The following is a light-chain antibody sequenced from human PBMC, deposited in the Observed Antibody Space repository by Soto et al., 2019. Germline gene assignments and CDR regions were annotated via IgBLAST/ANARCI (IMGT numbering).Light chain of an antibody. CDR1: QSVSSSY. J-gene: IGKJ4*01. CDR3: HQYDSSPLT. V-gene: IGKV3-20*01. CDR2: GAS. Sequence: EIVLTQSPGTLSLCPGERATLSCRASQSVSSSYLAWYQQKPGQAPRLLIYGASSRATGIPDRFSGSGSGTDFTLTISRLELEDFAVYYCHQYDSSPLTFGGGTKVEIK.